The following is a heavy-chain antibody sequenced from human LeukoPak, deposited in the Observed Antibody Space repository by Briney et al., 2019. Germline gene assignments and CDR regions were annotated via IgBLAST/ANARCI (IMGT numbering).Heavy chain of an antibody. CDR1: GFTFSSYA. D-gene: IGHD6-19*01. CDR2: ISGSGGST. CDR3: AKDRYSSGWYSDFDY. Sequence: PGGSLRLSCAASGFTFSSYAMSWVRQAPGKGLEWVSVISGSGGSTYYADSAKGRFTISRDNSKNTVYLQMNSLRAEDTAVYYCAKDRYSSGWYSDFDYWGQGTLVTVSS. V-gene: IGHV3-23*01. J-gene: IGHJ4*02.